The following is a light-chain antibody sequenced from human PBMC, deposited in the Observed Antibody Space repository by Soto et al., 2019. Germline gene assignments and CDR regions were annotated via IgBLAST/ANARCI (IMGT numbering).Light chain of an antibody. CDR2: KAS. J-gene: IGKJ5*01. V-gene: IGKV1-5*03. CDR3: QQYNSYSVYT. CDR1: QSISSW. Sequence: DIQMTQSPSTLSASVGDRVTNTCRASQSISSWLAWYQQKPGKAPKLLIYKASSLESGVPSRFSGSGSGTEFTLTISSLQPDDFATYYCQQYNSYSVYTFGQGTRLEIK.